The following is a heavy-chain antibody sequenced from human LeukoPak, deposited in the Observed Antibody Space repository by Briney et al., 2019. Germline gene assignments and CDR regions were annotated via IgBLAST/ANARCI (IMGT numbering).Heavy chain of an antibody. V-gene: IGHV1-69*13. CDR1: GYTFTGYY. CDR3: ARGVTMVRGVVPD. J-gene: IGHJ4*02. Sequence: SVKVSCKASGYTFTGYYMHWVRQAPGQGLEWMGGIIPIFGTANYAQKFQGRVTITADESTSTAYMELSSPRSEDTAVYYCARGVTMVRGVVPDWGQGTLVTVSS. D-gene: IGHD3-10*01. CDR2: IIPIFGTA.